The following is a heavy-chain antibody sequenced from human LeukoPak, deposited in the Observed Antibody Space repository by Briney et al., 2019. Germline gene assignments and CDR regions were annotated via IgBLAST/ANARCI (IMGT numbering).Heavy chain of an antibody. Sequence: ASVKVSCKASGYTFTSYYMHWVRQAPGQGLEWMGIINPSGGSTSYAQKFQGRVTMTRDTSTSTVYMERSSLRSEDTAVYYCARDVRIAAAGMRSYFDYWGQGTLVTVSS. CDR1: GYTFTSYY. CDR2: INPSGGST. J-gene: IGHJ4*02. D-gene: IGHD6-13*01. V-gene: IGHV1-46*01. CDR3: ARDVRIAAAGMRSYFDY.